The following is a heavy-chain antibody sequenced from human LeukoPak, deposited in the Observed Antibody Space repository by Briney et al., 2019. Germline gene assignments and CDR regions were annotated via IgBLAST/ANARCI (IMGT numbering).Heavy chain of an antibody. D-gene: IGHD5-18*01. J-gene: IGHJ6*03. CDR2: IKSKTDGGTT. Sequence: GGSLRLSCAASGFTFSNAWMSWVRQALGKGLEWVGRIKSKTDGGTTDYAAPVKGRFTISRDDSKNTLYLQMNSLKTEDTAVYYCTTDRGYSYWSIYYYYYYMDVWGKGTTVTVSS. CDR1: GFTFSNAW. V-gene: IGHV3-15*01. CDR3: TTDRGYSYWSIYYYYYYMDV.